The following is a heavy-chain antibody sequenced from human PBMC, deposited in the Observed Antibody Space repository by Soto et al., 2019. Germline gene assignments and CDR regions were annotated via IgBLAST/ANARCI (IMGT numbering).Heavy chain of an antibody. D-gene: IGHD6-6*01. Sequence: ASETLSLTCTVSAGSISSGDYYWSWIRQPPGKGLEWIGYIYYSGSTYYNPSLKSRVTISVDTSKNQFSLKLSSVTAADTAVYYCARSEQLGPFRYWGQGTLVTVSS. CDR3: ARSEQLGPFRY. CDR2: IYYSGST. V-gene: IGHV4-30-4*01. CDR1: AGSISSGDYY. J-gene: IGHJ4*02.